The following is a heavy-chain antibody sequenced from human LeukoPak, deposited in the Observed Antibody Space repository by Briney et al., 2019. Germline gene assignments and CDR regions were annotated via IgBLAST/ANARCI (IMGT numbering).Heavy chain of an antibody. CDR3: ARDQSGTYGDYYYYYMDV. CDR2: INPNSGGT. J-gene: IGHJ6*03. Sequence: GASVKVSCKASGYTFTGYYMHWVRQAPGQGLEWMGWINPNSGGTNYAQKFQGRVTMTRDTSISTAYMELSRLRSDDTAVYYCARDQSGTYGDYYYYYMDVWGKGTTVTVSS. CDR1: GYTFTGYY. V-gene: IGHV1-2*02. D-gene: IGHD4-17*01.